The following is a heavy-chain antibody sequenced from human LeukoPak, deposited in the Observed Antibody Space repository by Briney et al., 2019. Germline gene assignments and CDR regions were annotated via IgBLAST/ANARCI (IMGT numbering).Heavy chain of an antibody. Sequence: PSETLSLTCTVSGRSISSYYWRWIRQPAGKGLEWIGRIYSSGSTNYNPSINSRVTMSVDSSRSHTSLELNSVTAADTAVYYFARVAPARWSVVTPHVDAFDIWGRGTMVIVS. CDR2: IYSSGST. J-gene: IGHJ3*02. V-gene: IGHV4-4*07. CDR3: ARVAPARWSVVTPHVDAFDI. CDR1: GRSISSYY. D-gene: IGHD4-23*01.